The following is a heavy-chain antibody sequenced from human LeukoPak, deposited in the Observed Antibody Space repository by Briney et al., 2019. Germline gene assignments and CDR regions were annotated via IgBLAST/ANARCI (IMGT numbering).Heavy chain of an antibody. J-gene: IGHJ4*02. Sequence: GGSLRLSCAASGFRFSDYSMNWVRQAPGKGLEWISYIGISSGNTNYADSVKGRFTISGDKAKNSLYLQMNSLRVGDTAVYYCARDYKYAFDNWGQGTLVTVSS. D-gene: IGHD5-24*01. V-gene: IGHV3-48*01. CDR1: GFRFSDYS. CDR3: ARDYKYAFDN. CDR2: IGISSGNT.